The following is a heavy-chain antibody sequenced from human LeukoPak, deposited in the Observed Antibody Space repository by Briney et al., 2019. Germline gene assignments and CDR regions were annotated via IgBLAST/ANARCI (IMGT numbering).Heavy chain of an antibody. Sequence: SETLSLTCAVSGYSISSSNWWGWIRQPPGKGLEWIGYIYYSESTYYNPSLKSRVTMSVDTSKNQISLKLSSVTAVDTAVYYCARSRVTTGTTFDLWGRGTLVTVPS. CDR1: GYSISSSNW. D-gene: IGHD1-1*01. CDR3: ARSRVTTGTTFDL. J-gene: IGHJ2*01. V-gene: IGHV4-28*01. CDR2: IYYSEST.